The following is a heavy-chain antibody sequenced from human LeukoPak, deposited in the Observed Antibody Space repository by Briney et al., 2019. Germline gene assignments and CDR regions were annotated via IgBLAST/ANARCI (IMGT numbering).Heavy chain of an antibody. CDR3: AAGTYYYDSSGYYPYYYYYYMDV. CDR2: IYYSGST. D-gene: IGHD3-22*01. Sequence: PSETLSLTCTVSGGSISSYYWSWIRQPPGKGLEWIGYIYYSGSTNYNPSLKSRVTISVDTSKNQFSLKLSSVTAADTAVYYCAAGTYYYDSSGYYPYYYYYYMDVWGKGTTVTISS. V-gene: IGHV4-59*01. J-gene: IGHJ6*03. CDR1: GGSISSYY.